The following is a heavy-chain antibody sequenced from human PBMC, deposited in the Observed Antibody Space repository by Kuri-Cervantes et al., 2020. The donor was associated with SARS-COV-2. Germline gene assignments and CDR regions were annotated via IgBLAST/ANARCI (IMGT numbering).Heavy chain of an antibody. Sequence: GSLRLSCTVSGGSISSSSYYWGWIRQPPGKGLEWIGSIYYSGSTYYNPSLKSRVTISVDTSKNQFSLKLSSVTAADTAVYYCASQVDTAMAFDYWGRGTLVTVSS. V-gene: IGHV4-39*01. CDR2: IYYSGST. D-gene: IGHD5-18*01. J-gene: IGHJ4*02. CDR3: ASQVDTAMAFDY. CDR1: GGSISSSSYY.